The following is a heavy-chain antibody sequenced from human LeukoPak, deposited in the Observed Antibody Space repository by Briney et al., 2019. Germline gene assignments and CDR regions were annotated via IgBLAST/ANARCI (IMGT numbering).Heavy chain of an antibody. Sequence: SETLSLTCTVSGGSISSYYWGWIRQPAGKGLEWIGRIYTSGSTNYNPSLKSRVTMSVDTSKNQFSLKLSSVTAADTAVYYCARERAVSIAAAPIDYWGQGTLVTVSP. J-gene: IGHJ4*02. CDR3: ARERAVSIAAAPIDY. V-gene: IGHV4-4*07. D-gene: IGHD6-13*01. CDR2: IYTSGST. CDR1: GGSISSYY.